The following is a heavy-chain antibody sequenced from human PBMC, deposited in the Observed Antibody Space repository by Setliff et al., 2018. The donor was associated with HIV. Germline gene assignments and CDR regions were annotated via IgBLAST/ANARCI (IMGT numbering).Heavy chain of an antibody. CDR2: IKQDGTEK. J-gene: IGHJ1*01. CDR3: ARGPSSTHWSPGYFQH. Sequence: AGGSLRLSCAASGFTLSHYWMTWVRQAPGKGLEWVANIKQDGTEKYYLDSVKGRFTISRDNAKNSLYLQVNNLRAEDMAVYYCARGPSSTHWSPGYFQHWGQGTPVTVSS. D-gene: IGHD2-8*02. V-gene: IGHV3-7*03. CDR1: GFTLSHYW.